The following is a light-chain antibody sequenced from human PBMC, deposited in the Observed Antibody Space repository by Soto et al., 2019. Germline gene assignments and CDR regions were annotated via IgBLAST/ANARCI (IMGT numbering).Light chain of an antibody. Sequence: DIQVTQSPSSLSASVGDRVTITCQASQDIKKNLKCYQQKPGKAPKLLIYDASTLETGVTSRFSGSGSGTYFTYTISNLRREDIATYYCQQCDNLPPTFGGWTQVQIE. J-gene: IGKJ4*01. CDR1: QDIKKN. V-gene: IGKV1-33*01. CDR3: QQCDNLPPT. CDR2: DAS.